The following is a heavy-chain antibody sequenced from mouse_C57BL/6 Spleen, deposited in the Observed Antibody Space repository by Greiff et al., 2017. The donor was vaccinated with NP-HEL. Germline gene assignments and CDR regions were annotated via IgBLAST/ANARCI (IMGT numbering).Heavy chain of an antibody. V-gene: IGHV1-81*01. J-gene: IGHJ4*01. CDR2: IYPRSGNT. D-gene: IGHD1-1*01. CDR3: ARSGESTVVAEAMDY. CDR1: GYTFTSYG. Sequence: ESGAELARPGASVKLSCKASGYTFTSYGISWVKQRTGQGLEWIGEIYPRSGNTYYNEKFKGKATLTADKSSSTAYMELRSLTSEDSAVYFCARSGESTVVAEAMDYWGQGTSVTVSS.